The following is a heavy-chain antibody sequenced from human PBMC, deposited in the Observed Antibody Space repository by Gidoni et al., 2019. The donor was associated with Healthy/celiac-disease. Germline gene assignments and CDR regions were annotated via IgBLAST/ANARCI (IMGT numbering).Heavy chain of an antibody. CDR3: ASDLGNPDFDY. CDR2: ISYDGSNK. CDR1: GCTFSSYA. J-gene: IGHJ4*02. Sequence: QVQLVESVGGVVQPGRSLRLSCAASGCTFSSYAMHWARQAPGKGLEWVAVISYDGSNKYSADSVKCRFTISRDNSKNTLYLQMNSLRAEDTAVYYCASDLGNPDFDYWGQETLVTVSS. V-gene: IGHV3-30-3*01.